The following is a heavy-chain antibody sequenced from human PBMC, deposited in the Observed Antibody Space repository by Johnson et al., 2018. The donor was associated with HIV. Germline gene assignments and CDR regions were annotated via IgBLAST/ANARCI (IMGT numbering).Heavy chain of an antibody. CDR3: ARERGYFGNPAFDI. CDR1: GFTFSAYG. CDR2: ISYDGGNK. V-gene: IGHV3-30*03. J-gene: IGHJ3*02. Sequence: QVQLVESGGGVVQPGRSLKLACAASGFTFSAYGMYWVRQSPVKGLEWVAVISYDGGNKYYVDSVKGRFTISRDNSKNTLYLQMNSLRTEDTAMYYCARERGYFGNPAFDIWGQGTRVTVSS. D-gene: IGHD4-23*01.